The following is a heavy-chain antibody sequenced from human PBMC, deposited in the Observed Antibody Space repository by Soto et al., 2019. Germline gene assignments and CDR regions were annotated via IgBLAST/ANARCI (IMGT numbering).Heavy chain of an antibody. D-gene: IGHD3-22*01. CDR2: IKSKTDGGTT. J-gene: IGHJ4*02. CDR1: GFTFSNAW. V-gene: IGHV3-15*07. Sequence: GGSLRLSCAASGFTFSNAWMNWVRQAPGKGLEWVGRIKSKTDGGTTDYAAPVKARFTISRDDSKNTLYLQMNSLRAEDTAVYYCAIPEYYDSSGYYPLPGYWGQGTRVTVSS. CDR3: AIPEYYDSSGYYPLPGY.